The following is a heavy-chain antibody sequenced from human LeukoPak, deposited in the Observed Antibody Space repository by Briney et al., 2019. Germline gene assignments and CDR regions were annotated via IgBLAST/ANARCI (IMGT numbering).Heavy chain of an antibody. J-gene: IGHJ5*02. CDR1: GFTFSGHG. Sequence: PGGSLRLSCAASGFTFSGHGMHWVRQAPGKGLEWVAVIWYDGSKKYYADSVKGRFTISRDNSKNTLFLQMNSLRAEDTAVYYCVREASMATIVNRFDPWGQGTLVTVSS. D-gene: IGHD5-24*01. V-gene: IGHV3-33*01. CDR3: VREASMATIVNRFDP. CDR2: IWYDGSKK.